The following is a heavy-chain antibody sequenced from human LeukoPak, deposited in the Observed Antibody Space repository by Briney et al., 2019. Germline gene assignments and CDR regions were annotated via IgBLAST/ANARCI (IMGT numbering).Heavy chain of an antibody. CDR1: GYTFTGYY. CDR2: INPNSGGT. J-gene: IGHJ4*02. Sequence: ASVKVSCKASGYTFTGYYMHWVRQAPGQGLEWMGWINPNSGGTNYAQKFQGRVTMTRDTSISTAYMELSRLRSDDTAVYYCAREYYDYVWGSYRYHDYWGQGTLVTVPS. CDR3: AREYYDYVWGSYRYHDY. D-gene: IGHD3-16*02. V-gene: IGHV1-2*02.